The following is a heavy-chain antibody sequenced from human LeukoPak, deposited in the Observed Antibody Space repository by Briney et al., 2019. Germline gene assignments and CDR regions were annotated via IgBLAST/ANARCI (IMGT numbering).Heavy chain of an antibody. Sequence: TSETLSLTCTVSGGSISSSSFYWGWIRQPPGKGLEWIGSIYYSGSTYYNPSLKSRVTISVDTSKNQFSLKLSSVTAADTAVYYCTTGYVTVTAPGDYWGHGTLVTVSS. D-gene: IGHD2-21*02. V-gene: IGHV4-39*07. J-gene: IGHJ4*01. CDR2: IYYSGST. CDR1: GGSISSSSFY. CDR3: TTGYVTVTAPGDY.